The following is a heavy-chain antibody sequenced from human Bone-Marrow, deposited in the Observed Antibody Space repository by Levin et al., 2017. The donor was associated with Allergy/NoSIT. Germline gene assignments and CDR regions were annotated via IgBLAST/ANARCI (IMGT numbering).Heavy chain of an antibody. J-gene: IGHJ6*02. V-gene: IGHV3-21*01. CDR1: GFTFNNYN. CDR3: AREDSQGFGEVWYYHYGMEV. D-gene: IGHD3-10*01. CDR2: VSSSSTYI. Sequence: GGSLRLSCTASGFTFNNYNMNWVRQAPGKGLEWVSSVSSSSTYIYYADSVKGRFTISRDNAKDSLYLEMSSLRVEDTAVYYCAREDSQGFGEVWYYHYGMEVWGQGTTVTVSS.